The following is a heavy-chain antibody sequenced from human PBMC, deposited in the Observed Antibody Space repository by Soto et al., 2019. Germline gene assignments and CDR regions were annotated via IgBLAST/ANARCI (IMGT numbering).Heavy chain of an antibody. Sequence: QVQLQESGPGLVKPSETLSLTCTVSGGSISSYYWSWIRQPPGKGLEWMGYIYYSGSTNYNPSLKSQVTISVDSSKNQFSLTLSSVTAADTAVYYCARSLLGDSIGVYSFDYWGQGTLVTVSS. D-gene: IGHD6-19*01. CDR3: ARSLLGDSIGVYSFDY. CDR1: GGSISSYY. V-gene: IGHV4-59*01. CDR2: IYYSGST. J-gene: IGHJ4*02.